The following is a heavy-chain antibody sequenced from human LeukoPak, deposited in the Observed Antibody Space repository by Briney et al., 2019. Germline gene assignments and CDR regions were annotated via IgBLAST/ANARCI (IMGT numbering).Heavy chain of an antibody. CDR3: AKDSNYASPTLRSLGY. CDR2: ISDSVGIT. V-gene: IGHV3-23*01. D-gene: IGHD4-11*01. J-gene: IGHJ4*02. Sequence: PGGSLRLSXAASGFTFSSYVMSWVRQAPGKGLEWVSVISDSVGITYYAESVKGRCTISRENSKNTLYLQMNSLRAEDTAVYYCAKDSNYASPTLRSLGYWGQGTLVTVSS. CDR1: GFTFSSYV.